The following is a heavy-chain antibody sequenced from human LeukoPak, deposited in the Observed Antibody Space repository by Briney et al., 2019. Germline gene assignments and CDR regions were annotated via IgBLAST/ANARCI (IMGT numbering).Heavy chain of an antibody. CDR2: IYYSGST. CDR3: ARLGKQQLVSTGYYFDY. CDR1: GGSISSGDYY. V-gene: IGHV4-61*08. D-gene: IGHD6-13*01. J-gene: IGHJ4*02. Sequence: PSETLSLTCTVSGGSISSGDYYWSWIRQPPGKGLEWIGYIYYSGSTNYNPSLKSRVTISVDTSKNQFSLKLSSVTAADTAVYYCARLGKQQLVSTGYYFDYWGQGTLVTVSS.